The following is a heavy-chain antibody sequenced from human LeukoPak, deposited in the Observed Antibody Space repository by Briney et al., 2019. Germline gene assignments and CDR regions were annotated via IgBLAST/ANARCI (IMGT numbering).Heavy chain of an antibody. Sequence: GGSLRLSCAASGFDFSNYWMTWIRQAPGKGLEYVANINQDGSENYYVDSVKGRFSISRDNTKNSLYLQMTGLRPEDTAVYYCARDAGGDASSYFDHWGQGTLLTVSS. CDR1: GFDFSNYW. CDR2: INQDGSEN. J-gene: IGHJ4*02. D-gene: IGHD2-21*02. CDR3: ARDAGGDASSYFDH. V-gene: IGHV3-7*01.